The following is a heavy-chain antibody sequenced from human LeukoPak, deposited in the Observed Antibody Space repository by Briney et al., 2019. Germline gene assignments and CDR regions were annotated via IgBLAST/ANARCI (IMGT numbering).Heavy chain of an antibody. CDR2: IYSGGST. CDR1: GFTVSNNY. D-gene: IGHD4-23*01. Sequence: GGSLRLSCAASGFTVSNNYMTWVRQAPGKGLEWVSVIYSGGSTYYADSVKGRFTISRDNSKNTLYLQMNSLRAEDTAVYYCAREAPGGNYFDYWGQGTLVTVSS. J-gene: IGHJ4*02. CDR3: AREAPGGNYFDY. V-gene: IGHV3-53*01.